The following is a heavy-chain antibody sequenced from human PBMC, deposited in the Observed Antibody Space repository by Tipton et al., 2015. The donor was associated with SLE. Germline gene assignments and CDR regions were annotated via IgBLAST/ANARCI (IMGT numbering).Heavy chain of an antibody. Sequence: TLSLTCTVSGASISSGSYCLSWIRQPPGKGLEWIGYIFYSGVTNYNPSLKSRLTISVDTSKNQFSLKLSSVTAADTAVYYCARGVLGGSYPYWGQGTLVTVSS. CDR3: ARGVLGGSYPY. CDR2: IFYSGVT. CDR1: GASISSGSYC. V-gene: IGHV4-61*01. D-gene: IGHD1-26*01. J-gene: IGHJ4*02.